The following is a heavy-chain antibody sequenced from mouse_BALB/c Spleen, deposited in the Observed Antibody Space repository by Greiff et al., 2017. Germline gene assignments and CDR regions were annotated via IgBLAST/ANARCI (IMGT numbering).Heavy chain of an antibody. Sequence: EVMLVESGGGLVQPGGSLKLSCAASGFTFSSYTMSWVRQTPEKRLEWVAYISNGGGSTYYPDTVKGRFTISRDNAKNTLYLQMSSLKSEDTAMYYCARQLEDYDVYAMDYWGQGTSVTVSS. CDR3: ARQLEDYDVYAMDY. CDR1: GFTFSSYT. CDR2: ISNGGGST. D-gene: IGHD2-4*01. J-gene: IGHJ4*01. V-gene: IGHV5-12-2*01.